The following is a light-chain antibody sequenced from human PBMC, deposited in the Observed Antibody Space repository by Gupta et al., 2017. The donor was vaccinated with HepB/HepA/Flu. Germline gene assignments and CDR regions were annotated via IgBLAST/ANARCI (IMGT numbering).Light chain of an antibody. CDR2: WAS. CDR3: QQYYSTPLT. V-gene: IGKV4-1*01. CDR1: QSLLYSANNKNY. J-gene: IGKJ4*02. Sequence: DIVLTQSPGSLAVSLGGRATINCKSSQSLLYSANNKNYLAWYRQKPGQPPALLIYWASTRESGVPDRFSGSGSGTDFTLTISSLQAEDGAVYYCQQYYSTPLTFGGGTKVEIK.